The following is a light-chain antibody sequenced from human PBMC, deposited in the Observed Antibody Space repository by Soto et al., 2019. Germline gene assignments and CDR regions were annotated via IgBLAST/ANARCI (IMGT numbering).Light chain of an antibody. Sequence: QSVLTQPASVSGSPGQSITISCTGTSSDVGSYNLVSWYQQHPGKAPKILIYEVNKRPSGVSNRFSGSKSGNTASLTISGLQAEDEADYYCCSYAGSYTFVVFGGGTKLTVL. V-gene: IGLV2-23*02. CDR2: EVN. CDR3: CSYAGSYTFVV. J-gene: IGLJ2*01. CDR1: SSDVGSYNL.